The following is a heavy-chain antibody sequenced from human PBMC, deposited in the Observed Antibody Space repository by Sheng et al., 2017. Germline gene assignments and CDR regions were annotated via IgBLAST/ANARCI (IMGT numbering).Heavy chain of an antibody. Sequence: QVQLQQWGAGLLKPSETLSLTCAVFGESLGDYSWTWIRQPPXGRGLEWLGEINSSGGTTYNPSLRVTMSLDTSKKQISLNLNSVTAADTAVYFCARLTLKWNPYYYFYMTSGAKGPRSPSP. CDR3: ARLTLKWNPYYYFYMTS. J-gene: IGHJ6*03. D-gene: IGHD1-1*01. CDR2: INSSGGT. CDR1: GESLGDYS. V-gene: IGHV4-34*01.